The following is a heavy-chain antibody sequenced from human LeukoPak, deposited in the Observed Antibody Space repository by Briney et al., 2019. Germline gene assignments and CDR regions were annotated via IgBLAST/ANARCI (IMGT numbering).Heavy chain of an antibody. CDR2: INPSGGST. CDR1: GYTFTSYY. Sequence: ASVKVSCKASGYTFTSYYMHWVRQAPGQGLEWMGIINPSGGSTSYAQKFQGRVTMTRDTSTSTVYMELSSLRSEDTAVYYCARDKVQTYYYDSSGYYYTLLAFDYWGQGTLLTVSS. D-gene: IGHD3-22*01. V-gene: IGHV1-46*03. CDR3: ARDKVQTYYYDSSGYYYTLLAFDY. J-gene: IGHJ4*02.